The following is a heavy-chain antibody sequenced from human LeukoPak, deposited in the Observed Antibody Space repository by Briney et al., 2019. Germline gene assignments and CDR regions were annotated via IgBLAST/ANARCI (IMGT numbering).Heavy chain of an antibody. CDR3: ARLDDRENFDY. V-gene: IGHV4-4*09. CDR1: GGSISRYY. J-gene: IGHJ4*02. Sequence: SETLSLTCTVSGGSISRYYWSRIRQPPGKGLEWIGFIYPSVTTKYNFSLKSRVTISIDTSKSQYSLKLSSLTASDTAVYYCARLDDRENFDYWGQGTLVTVSS. D-gene: IGHD3-22*01. CDR2: IYPSVTT.